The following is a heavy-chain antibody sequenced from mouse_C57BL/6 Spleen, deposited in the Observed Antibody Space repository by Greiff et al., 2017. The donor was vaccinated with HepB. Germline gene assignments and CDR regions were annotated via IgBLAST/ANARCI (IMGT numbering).Heavy chain of an antibody. Sequence: EVMLVESGGGLVKPGGSLKLSCAASGFTFSSYAMSWVRQTPEKRLEWVATISDGGSYTYYPDNVKGRFTISRDNAKNNLYLQMSHLKSEDTAMYYCARAETDYFDYWGQGTTLTVSS. V-gene: IGHV5-4*03. CDR1: GFTFSSYA. J-gene: IGHJ2*01. CDR2: ISDGGSYT. CDR3: ARAETDYFDY.